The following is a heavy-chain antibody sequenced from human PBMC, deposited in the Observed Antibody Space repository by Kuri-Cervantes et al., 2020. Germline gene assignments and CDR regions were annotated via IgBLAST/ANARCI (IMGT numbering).Heavy chain of an antibody. J-gene: IGHJ6*02. V-gene: IGHV6-1*01. D-gene: IGHD3-22*01. CDR3: ARVRYYYDSSGYYPGDYYYGMDV. CDR2: TYYRSKWYN. Sequence: SETLSLTCAISGDSVSSNSAAWNWIRQSPSRGLEWLGRTYYRSKWYNDYAVSVKSRITINPDTSKNQFSLQLNSVTPEDTAVYYCARVRYYYDSSGYYPGDYYYGMDVWGQGTTVTVSS. CDR1: GDSVSSNSAA.